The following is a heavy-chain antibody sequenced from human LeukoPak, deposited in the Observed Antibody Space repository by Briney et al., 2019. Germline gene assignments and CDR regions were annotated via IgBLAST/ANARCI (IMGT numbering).Heavy chain of an antibody. J-gene: IGHJ5*02. V-gene: IGHV4-30-4*02. CDR3: ARPYYYDSRIDP. D-gene: IGHD3-22*01. CDR1: GVSISSGDYY. Sequence: SETLSLTCTVSGVSISSGDYYWSWIRQPPGKGLEWIGYTHYSGSTYYNPSLKSRVTISVDTSKNQFSLKLSSVTAADTAVYYCARPYYYDSRIDPWGQGTRVTVSS. CDR2: THYSGST.